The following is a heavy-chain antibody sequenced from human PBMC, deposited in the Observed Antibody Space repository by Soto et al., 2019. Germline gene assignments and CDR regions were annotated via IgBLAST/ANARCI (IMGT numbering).Heavy chain of an antibody. D-gene: IGHD2-15*01. CDR3: ARQAGEQSQVDWFDP. J-gene: IGHJ5*02. CDR2: IYYSEST. Sequence: QVQLQESGPGLVKPSQALSLTCTVSGGSISSGDYYWGWIRQPPGKGLEWLGYIYYSESTYYNPSLKSRVTRSVDTSTDQPSLKLSSVTAAATAVYYCARQAGEQSQVDWFDPCGHRTLVAFS. CDR1: GGSISSGDYY. V-gene: IGHV4-30-4*01.